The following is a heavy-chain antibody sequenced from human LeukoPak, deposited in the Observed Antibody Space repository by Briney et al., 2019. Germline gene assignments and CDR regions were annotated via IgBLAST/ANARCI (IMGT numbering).Heavy chain of an antibody. V-gene: IGHV4-34*01. CDR2: INHSGST. Sequence: SETLSLTCTVYAGSFSAYDGSWIRQPPWKGLEWIGEINHSGSTNYNPSLKSRVTISVDTSKNQFSLKLSSVTAADTAVYYCARGWGHYYDSSGYYPFDYWGQGTLVTVSS. CDR1: AGSFSAYD. J-gene: IGHJ4*02. D-gene: IGHD3-22*01. CDR3: ARGWGHYYDSSGYYPFDY.